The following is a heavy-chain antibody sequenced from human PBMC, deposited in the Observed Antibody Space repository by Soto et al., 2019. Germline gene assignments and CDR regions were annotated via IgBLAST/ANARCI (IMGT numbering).Heavy chain of an antibody. J-gene: IGHJ4*02. Sequence: ASVKVSCKASGYTFTSYDINWVRQATGQGLEWMGWMNTNSGNTGYAQKFQGRVTMTRNTSISTAYMELSSLRSEDTAVYYCARGPTRVVVTAKNFDYWGQGTLVTVSS. V-gene: IGHV1-8*01. CDR3: ARGPTRVVVTAKNFDY. CDR2: MNTNSGNT. CDR1: GYTFTSYD. D-gene: IGHD2-21*02.